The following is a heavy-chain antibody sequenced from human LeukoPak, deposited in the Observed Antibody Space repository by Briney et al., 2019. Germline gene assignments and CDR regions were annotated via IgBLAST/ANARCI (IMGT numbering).Heavy chain of an antibody. V-gene: IGHV1-24*01. D-gene: IGHD6-13*01. CDR3: ATVFSKQQLAPDNY. CDR1: GYSLSELS. Sequence: ASVKVSCKVSGYSLSELSIHWVRQAPGKGLEWMGGFDPEDGETIYAQKFQGRVTMTEDTSTDTAYMELSSLRSEDTAVYYCATVFSKQQLAPDNYWGQGTLVTVSS. J-gene: IGHJ4*02. CDR2: FDPEDGET.